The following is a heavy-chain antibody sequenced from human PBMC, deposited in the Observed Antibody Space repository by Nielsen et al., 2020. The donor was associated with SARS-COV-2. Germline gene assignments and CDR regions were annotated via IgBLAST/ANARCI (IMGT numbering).Heavy chain of an antibody. J-gene: IGHJ4*02. V-gene: IGHV1-2*06. D-gene: IGHD4-11*01. CDR2: INPNSGGT. CDR1: GYTFTGYY. Sequence: ASVKVSCKASGYTFTGYYMHWVRQAPGQGLEWMGRINPNSGGTNYAQKFQGRVTMTRDTSTSTVYMELSSLRSEDTAVYYCARIHDYSYYFDYWGQGTLVTVSS. CDR3: ARIHDYSYYFDY.